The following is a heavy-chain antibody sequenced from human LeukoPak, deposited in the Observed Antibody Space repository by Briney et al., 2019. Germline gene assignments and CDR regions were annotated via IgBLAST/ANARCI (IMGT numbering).Heavy chain of an antibody. CDR3: ARDGGAAAGTWIY. J-gene: IGHJ4*02. D-gene: IGHD6-13*01. Sequence: SETLSLTCTVSGGSISSYYWNWIRQPPGKGLEWIGYIYYSGSTNYNPSLKSRVTISVDTSKNRFSLKLSSVTAADTAVYYCARDGGAAAGTWIYWGQGTLVTVSS. CDR1: GGSISSYY. CDR2: IYYSGST. V-gene: IGHV4-59*12.